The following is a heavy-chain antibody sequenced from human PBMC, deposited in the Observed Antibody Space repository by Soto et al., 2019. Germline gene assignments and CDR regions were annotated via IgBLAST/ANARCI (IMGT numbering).Heavy chain of an antibody. J-gene: IGHJ6*02. CDR3: ARGGNSYYYYGMDV. V-gene: IGHV4-39*02. Sequence: PSETLSLTCTVSGGSISSSSYYWDWIRQPPGKGLEWIGSIFYSGTTYYNPSLKSRVTISVDTSRNQFSLMLSSVTAADTAVYYCARGGNSYYYYGMDVWGQGTTVTVSS. CDR1: GGSISSSSYY. CDR2: IFYSGTT. D-gene: IGHD2-21*02.